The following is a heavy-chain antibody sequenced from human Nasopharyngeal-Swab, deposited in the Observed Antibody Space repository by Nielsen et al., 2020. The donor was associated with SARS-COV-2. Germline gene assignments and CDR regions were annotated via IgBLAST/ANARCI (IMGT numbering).Heavy chain of an antibody. D-gene: IGHD4-17*01. J-gene: IGHJ4*02. V-gene: IGHV3-9*01. CDR3: AKLYGDYEDFDY. Sequence: SLKISCAASGFIFDDYAMHWVRQAPGKGLEWVSGISWNSGTIGYADSVKGRFTISRDNAKNSLYLQMNSLGAEDTALYYCAKLYGDYEDFDYWGQGTLVTVSS. CDR1: GFIFDDYA. CDR2: ISWNSGTI.